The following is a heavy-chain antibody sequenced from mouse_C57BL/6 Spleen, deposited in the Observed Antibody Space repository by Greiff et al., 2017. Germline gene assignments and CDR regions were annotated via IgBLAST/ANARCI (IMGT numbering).Heavy chain of an antibody. V-gene: IGHV1-82*01. CDR3: ARGSSPGYFDY. CDR2: IYPGDGDT. Sequence: QVQLKESGPELVKPGASVKISCKASGYAFSSSWMNWVKQRPGKGLEWIGRIYPGDGDTNYNGKFKGKATLTADKSSSTAYMQLSSLTSEDSAVYFCARGSSPGYFDYWGQGTTLTVSS. J-gene: IGHJ2*01. D-gene: IGHD1-1*01. CDR1: GYAFSSSW.